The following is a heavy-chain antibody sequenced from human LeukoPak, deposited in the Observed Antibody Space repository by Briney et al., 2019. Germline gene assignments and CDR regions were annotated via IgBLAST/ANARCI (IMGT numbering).Heavy chain of an antibody. CDR1: GYTFTSYA. J-gene: IGHJ6*04. Sequence: ASVTDSCKASGYTFTSYAMHWVRQAPGQRLEWMGWINAGNGNTKYSQKFQGRVNITRDTSASTAYMELSSLRSEDTAVYYCARWAEYYGSGSYYNRDYYGMDVWGKGATVTVSS. CDR3: ARWAEYYGSGSYYNRDYYGMDV. V-gene: IGHV1-3*01. D-gene: IGHD3-10*01. CDR2: INAGNGNT.